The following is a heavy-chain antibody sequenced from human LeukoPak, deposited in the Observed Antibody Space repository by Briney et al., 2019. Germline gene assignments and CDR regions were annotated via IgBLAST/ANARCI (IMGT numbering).Heavy chain of an antibody. CDR3: AKGPPDTVQYFQY. V-gene: IGHV3-30-3*01. Sequence: GGSLRLSCAASGFTFSSYAMHWVRQAPGKGLESVAVISYDGSNKYYADSVKGRFTISRDNSKNTLYLQMNSLRAEDTAVYYCAKGPPDTVQYFQYWGQGTLVTVSS. D-gene: IGHD5-18*01. CDR1: GFTFSSYA. J-gene: IGHJ1*01. CDR2: ISYDGSNK.